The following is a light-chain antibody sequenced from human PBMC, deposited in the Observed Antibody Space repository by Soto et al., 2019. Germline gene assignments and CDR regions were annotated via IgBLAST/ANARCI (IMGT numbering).Light chain of an antibody. J-gene: IGKJ1*01. CDR3: QQFSSHST. CDR1: QSIDNW. Sequence: DIQMTQSPSTLSASVGDRDTITCRASQSIDNWLAWYQQKPGKAPKLLIYAASTLETGVPSRFSGSGSGTEFTLTIMSLQPDDFATYYCQQFSSHSTFGQGTKV. V-gene: IGKV1-5*01. CDR2: AAS.